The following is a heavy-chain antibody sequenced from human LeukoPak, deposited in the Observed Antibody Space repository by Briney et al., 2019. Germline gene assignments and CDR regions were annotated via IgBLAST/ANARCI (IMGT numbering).Heavy chain of an antibody. CDR3: ARGGWQQLDPLYYFDY. CDR2: IIPIFGTA. D-gene: IGHD6-13*01. CDR1: GGTFSSYA. Sequence: SVTVSCKASGGTFSSYAISWVRQAPGQGLEWMGGIIPIFGTANYAQKFQGRVTITADESTSTAYMELSSLRSEDTAVYYCARGGWQQLDPLYYFDYWGQGTLVTVSS. V-gene: IGHV1-69*13. J-gene: IGHJ4*02.